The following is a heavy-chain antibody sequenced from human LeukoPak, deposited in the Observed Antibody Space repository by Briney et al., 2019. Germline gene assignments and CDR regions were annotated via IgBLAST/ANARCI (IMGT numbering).Heavy chain of an antibody. Sequence: GASVKVSCKVSGYTLTELSMHWVRQAPGKGLEWMGGFDPEDGETIYAQKFQGRVTMTEDTSTDTAYMELSSLRSEDMAVYYCATTSIAVADFDYWGQGTLVTVSS. V-gene: IGHV1-24*01. CDR3: ATTSIAVADFDY. D-gene: IGHD6-19*01. CDR1: GYTLTELS. J-gene: IGHJ4*02. CDR2: FDPEDGET.